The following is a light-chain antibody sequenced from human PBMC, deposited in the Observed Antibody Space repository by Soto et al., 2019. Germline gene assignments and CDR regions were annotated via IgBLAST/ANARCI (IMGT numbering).Light chain of an antibody. CDR1: SSDVGSYNL. V-gene: IGLV2-23*01. CDR3: CSYAGSSFYV. CDR2: EGS. Sequence: QSALTQPASVSGSPGQSITISCTGTSSDVGSYNLVSWYQQHPGKAPKLMIYEGSKRPSGVSNRLSGSKSGNTASLTISGLQAEDEADYYCCSYAGSSFYVFGTGTKVTVL. J-gene: IGLJ1*01.